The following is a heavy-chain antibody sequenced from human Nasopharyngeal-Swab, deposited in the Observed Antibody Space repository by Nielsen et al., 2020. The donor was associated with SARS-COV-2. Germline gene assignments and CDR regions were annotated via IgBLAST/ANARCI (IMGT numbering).Heavy chain of an antibody. CDR3: ARIADYGDHIDY. V-gene: IGHV2-70*01. J-gene: IGHJ4*02. CDR2: IDWDDDK. D-gene: IGHD4-17*01. Sequence: WIRQPPGKALEWLALIDWDDDKYYSTSLKTRLTISKDTSKNQVVLTMTNMDPEDTATYYCARIADYGDHIDYWGQGTLVTVSS.